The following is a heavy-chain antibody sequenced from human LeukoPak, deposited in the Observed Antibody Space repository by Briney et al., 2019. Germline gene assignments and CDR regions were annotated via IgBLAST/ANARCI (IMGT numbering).Heavy chain of an antibody. D-gene: IGHD1-26*01. J-gene: IGHJ4*02. CDR3: ARDPSRYSGSYYGYYFDY. V-gene: IGHV1-2*02. Sequence: ASVKVSCKASGYTFTGYYMHWVRQAPGQGLEWMGWINPNSGGTNYAQKFQGRVTMTRDTSISTAYMELSRLRSDDTAVYYCARDPSRYSGSYYGYYFDYWGQGTLATVSS. CDR2: INPNSGGT. CDR1: GYTFTGYY.